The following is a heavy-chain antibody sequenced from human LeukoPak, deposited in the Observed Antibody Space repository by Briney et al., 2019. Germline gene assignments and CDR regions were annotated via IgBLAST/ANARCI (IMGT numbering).Heavy chain of an antibody. CDR2: ISYDGSNK. Sequence: GGSLRLSCAASGFTFSSYAMHWVRQAPGKGLEWVAVISYDGSNKYYADSVKGRFTISRDNSKNTLYLQMNSLRAEDTAVYYCARDEEKIAAAGSFDYWGQGTLVTVSS. J-gene: IGHJ4*02. CDR1: GFTFSSYA. D-gene: IGHD6-13*01. CDR3: ARDEEKIAAAGSFDY. V-gene: IGHV3-30-3*01.